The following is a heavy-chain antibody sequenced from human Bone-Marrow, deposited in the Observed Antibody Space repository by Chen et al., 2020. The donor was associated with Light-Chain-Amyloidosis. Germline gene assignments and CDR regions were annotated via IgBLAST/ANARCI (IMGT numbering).Heavy chain of an antibody. V-gene: IGHV3-9*01. Sequence: EAQLVESGGGLVQPGRSLRLSCAASGFTFDDFAMHWVRQAPGKGLEWVSGISWNGGIMGYAESVRGRFNIARDNAKSSLDLQMNSLRPEDTALYYCVKSFAPHGYYMDVWGKGTSVTVSS. CDR2: ISWNGGIM. J-gene: IGHJ6*03. CDR1: GFTFDDFA. CDR3: VKSFAPHGYYMDV.